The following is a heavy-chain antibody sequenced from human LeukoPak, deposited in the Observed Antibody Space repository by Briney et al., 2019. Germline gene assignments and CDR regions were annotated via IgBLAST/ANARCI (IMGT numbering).Heavy chain of an antibody. J-gene: IGHJ4*02. CDR3: ATDRKVGTWDPRFDY. CDR1: AFTFSNYW. D-gene: IGHD4-23*01. V-gene: IGHV3-7*01. Sequence: GGSLRLSCAASAFTFSNYWMSWVRQAPGKGLEWVANIKEDGSEINYVDSVKGRFTISRDNAKISLYLQMNSLRAEDTAVYYCATDRKVGTWDPRFDYWGQGTLVTVSS. CDR2: IKEDGSEI.